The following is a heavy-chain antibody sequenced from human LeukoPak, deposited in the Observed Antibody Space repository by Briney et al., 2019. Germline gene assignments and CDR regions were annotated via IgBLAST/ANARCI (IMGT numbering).Heavy chain of an antibody. J-gene: IGHJ4*02. V-gene: IGHV3-23*01. Sequence: ETLSLTCAVYGGSFSGYYWSWVRQAPGKGLEWVSAISGSGGSTYYADSVKGRFTISRDNSKNTLYLQMNSLRAEDAAVYYCAKVMGNYDFWSGNFDYWGQGTLVTVSS. CDR3: AKVMGNYDFWSGNFDY. CDR2: ISGSGGST. CDR1: GGSFSGYY. D-gene: IGHD3-3*01.